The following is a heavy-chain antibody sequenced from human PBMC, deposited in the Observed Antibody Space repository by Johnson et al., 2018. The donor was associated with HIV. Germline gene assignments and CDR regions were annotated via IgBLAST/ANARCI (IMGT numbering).Heavy chain of an antibody. CDR1: GFTFSSYA. Sequence: QVQLVESGGGVVQPGRSLRLSCAVSGFTFSSYAMHWVRQAPGKGLEWVAIISYDGSNKYYADSVKGRFTISRDNSKNTLYLQMNSLRAEDTAVYYCARDDLRDTVAFDIWGQGTMVTVSS. D-gene: IGHD5-24*01. CDR2: ISYDGSNK. CDR3: ARDDLRDTVAFDI. V-gene: IGHV3-30-3*01. J-gene: IGHJ3*02.